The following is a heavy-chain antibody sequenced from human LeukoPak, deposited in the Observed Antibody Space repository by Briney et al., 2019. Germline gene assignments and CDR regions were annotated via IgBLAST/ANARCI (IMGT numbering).Heavy chain of an antibody. CDR3: VKDGSVVVASTDAFDI. V-gene: IGHV3-23*01. Sequence: GGSLRLSCAASGLTFSSYAMTCVRQAPGKGLEWVSGISGSVARTHYADSVKGRFTISRDNSKNTLHLQMNSLRAEDTAIYYCVKDGSVVVASTDAFDIWGQGTMVTVSS. J-gene: IGHJ3*02. D-gene: IGHD3-22*01. CDR1: GLTFSSYA. CDR2: ISGSVART.